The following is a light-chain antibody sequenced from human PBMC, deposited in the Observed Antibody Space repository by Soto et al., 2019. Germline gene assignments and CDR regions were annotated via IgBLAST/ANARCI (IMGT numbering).Light chain of an antibody. J-gene: IGLJ1*01. CDR2: EVS. Sequence: QSALTQPASVSGSPGQSITISCTGTSSDVGGYNYVSWYQQHPGKAPKLMIYEVSNRPSGVSNRFSGSKSGNTASLTISGLQADDEAAYYCSSYTSSSSDYVFGTGTKVTVL. CDR3: SSYTSSSSDYV. V-gene: IGLV2-14*01. CDR1: SSDVGGYNY.